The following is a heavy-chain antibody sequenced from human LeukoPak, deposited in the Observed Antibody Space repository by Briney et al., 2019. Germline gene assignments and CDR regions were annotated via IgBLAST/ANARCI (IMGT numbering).Heavy chain of an antibody. J-gene: IGHJ5*02. Sequence: SETLPLTCSVSGGSISSTSYWGWIRQPPGKGLEWIGTILYSGSTFYNPSLKSRVTISVDTSKNQFSLKLNSLTAADTAVYYCTRQEVGAGYCSSTSCAGPHWFDPWGQGTLVTVSS. CDR3: TRQEVGAGYCSSTSCAGPHWFDP. CDR2: ILYSGST. D-gene: IGHD2-2*01. CDR1: GGSISSTSY. V-gene: IGHV4-39*01.